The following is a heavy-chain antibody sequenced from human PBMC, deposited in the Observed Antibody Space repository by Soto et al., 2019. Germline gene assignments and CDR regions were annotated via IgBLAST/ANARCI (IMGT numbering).Heavy chain of an antibody. CDR3: ARDYEFGFDI. J-gene: IGHJ3*02. CDR2: IKPDGSEK. Sequence: XAPGKGLEWVANIKPDGSEKYYVDSVKGRFTISRDNTKNSLYLQMSTLRPEDTAIYYCARDYEFGFDIWGQGTLVTVSS. D-gene: IGHD3-22*01. V-gene: IGHV3-7*01.